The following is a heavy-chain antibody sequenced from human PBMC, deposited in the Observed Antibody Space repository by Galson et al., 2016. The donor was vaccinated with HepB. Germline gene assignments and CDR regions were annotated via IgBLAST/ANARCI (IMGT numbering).Heavy chain of an antibody. CDR3: ASERKGGAQGYGMDV. D-gene: IGHD2-21*01. J-gene: IGHJ6*02. CDR2: ITPYNGNT. Sequence: SVKVSCKASGYTFTYRYLHWVRQAPGQALEWMGWITPYNGNTDYAQKFQDRVTITTDRSMKTAYMEMSSLRSEDTAMYYCASERKGGAQGYGMDVWGQGTTVAVSS. V-gene: IGHV1-45*02. CDR1: GYTFTYRY.